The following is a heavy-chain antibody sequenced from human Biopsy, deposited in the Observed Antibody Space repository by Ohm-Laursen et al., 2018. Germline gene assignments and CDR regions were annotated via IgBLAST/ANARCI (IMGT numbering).Heavy chain of an antibody. CDR3: VRASIFGVATSGFYYYGMDV. D-gene: IGHD3-3*01. Sequence: GSLRLSCAASGFTVINNDISWVRQAPGKGLEWASFISRSGVQYHADSVKGRFTISRDNSKNTLYLQMNSLRAEDTAVYYCVRASIFGVATSGFYYYGMDVWGQGTTVTVSS. CDR1: GFTVINND. CDR2: ISRSGVQ. V-gene: IGHV3-66*01. J-gene: IGHJ6*02.